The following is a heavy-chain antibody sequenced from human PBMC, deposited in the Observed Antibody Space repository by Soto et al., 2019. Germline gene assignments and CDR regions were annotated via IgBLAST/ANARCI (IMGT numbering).Heavy chain of an antibody. V-gene: IGHV4-59*01. CDR2: IYYSGST. CDR1: GGSISSYY. Sequence: QVQLQESGPGLVKPSETLSLTCTVSGGSISSYYWSWIRQPPGKGLEWIGYIYYSGSTNYNPSLKSRVTISVDTSKNQFSLKLSSVTAADTAVYYCARSVYRLGRVPYFDLWGRGTLVTVSS. J-gene: IGHJ2*01. CDR3: ARSVYRLGRVPYFDL. D-gene: IGHD2-2*01.